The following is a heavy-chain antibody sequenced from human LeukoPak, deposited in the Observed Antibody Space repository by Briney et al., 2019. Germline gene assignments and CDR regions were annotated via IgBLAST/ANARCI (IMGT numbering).Heavy chain of an antibody. V-gene: IGHV3-30*05. Sequence: GGSLRLSCAASGFTFSSYGMHWVRQAPGKGLEWVAVISYDGSNKYYADSVKGRFTISRDNSKNTLYLQMNSLRAEGTAVYYCARQMPGESTLDYWGQGTLVTVSS. CDR2: ISYDGSNK. D-gene: IGHD3-16*01. CDR3: ARQMPGESTLDY. CDR1: GFTFSSYG. J-gene: IGHJ4*02.